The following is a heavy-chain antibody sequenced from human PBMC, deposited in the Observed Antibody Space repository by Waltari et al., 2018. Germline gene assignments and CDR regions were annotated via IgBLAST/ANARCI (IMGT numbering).Heavy chain of an antibody. J-gene: IGHJ3*02. CDR1: GAPLGSDA. CDR2: MIPIYGTP. CDR3: ARRNLGYAFDI. D-gene: IGHD1-26*01. V-gene: IGHV1-69*12. Sequence: QVQLVQSGAEVQKPGSSVKVSCKAAGAPLGSDAITWVRQAPGHGREWVGGMIPIYGTPNFAQKFQGRVTFTADESTTTAYMELTSLKSEDTAIYYCARRNLGYAFDIWGQGTLVTVSS.